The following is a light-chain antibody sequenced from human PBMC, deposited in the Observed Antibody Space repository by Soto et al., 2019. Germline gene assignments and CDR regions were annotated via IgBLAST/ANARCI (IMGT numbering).Light chain of an antibody. CDR1: QSVSSSY. V-gene: IGKV3-20*01. J-gene: IGKJ1*01. CDR2: GAS. CDR3: QQDGSSPPWT. Sequence: EIVLKQSPGTLSLSPGERATLSCRASQSVSSSYLAWYQQKPGQAPRLLIYGASSMATGIPDRFSGSGSGTDFTLTISRLEPEDFAVYYCQQDGSSPPWTFGQGTKVEIK.